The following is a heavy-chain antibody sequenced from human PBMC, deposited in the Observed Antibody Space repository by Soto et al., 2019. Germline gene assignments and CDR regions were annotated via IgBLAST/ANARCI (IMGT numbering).Heavy chain of an antibody. CDR2: IFSNDEK. CDR3: ARIRLYCSGGSCYLHYFDY. CDR1: GFSLSNARMG. V-gene: IGHV2-26*01. Sequence: QVTLKESGPVLVKPTETLTLTCTVSGFSLSNARMGVSWIRQPPGKALEWLAHIFSNDEKSYRTSLKTRLTISKNTCKSHVVLTMTNMDPVDTATYYGARIRLYCSGGSCYLHYFDYWGQGTLVTVSS. J-gene: IGHJ4*02. D-gene: IGHD2-15*01.